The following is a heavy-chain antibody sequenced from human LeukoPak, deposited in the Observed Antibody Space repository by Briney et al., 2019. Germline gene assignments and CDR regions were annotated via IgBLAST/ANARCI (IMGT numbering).Heavy chain of an antibody. V-gene: IGHV3-30*04. CDR3: ARDPLGWELLGLYYYYGMDV. CDR1: GITFSTYA. Sequence: GGSLRLSCAASGITFSTYAIHWVRQAPGKGLGWVAVISYDGSNKYYADSVKGRFTISRDNSKNTLYLQMNSLRAEDTAVYYCARDPLGWELLGLYYYYGMDVWGQGTTVTVSS. D-gene: IGHD1-26*01. J-gene: IGHJ6*02. CDR2: ISYDGSNK.